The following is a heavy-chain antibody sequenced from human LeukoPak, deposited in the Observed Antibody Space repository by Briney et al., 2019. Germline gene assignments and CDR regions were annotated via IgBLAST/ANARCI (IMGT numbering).Heavy chain of an antibody. CDR2: IR. V-gene: IGHV3-30*02. Sequence: PGGSLRLSCAASGFTFSSYGMHWVRQAPGKGLEWVAFIRSVKGRFTISRDNSKNTLCLQMNSLRAEDTAVYYCAKDPKYRARFGEFSPGYWGQGTLVTVSS. CDR1: GFTFSSYG. J-gene: IGHJ4*02. CDR3: AKDPKYRARFGEFSPGY. D-gene: IGHD3-10*01.